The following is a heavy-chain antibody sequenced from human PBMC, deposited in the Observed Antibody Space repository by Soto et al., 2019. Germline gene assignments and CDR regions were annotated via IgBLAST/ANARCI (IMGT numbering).Heavy chain of an antibody. CDR2: ISYDGSNK. CDR1: GFTFSSYG. V-gene: IGHV3-30*18. CDR3: AKDIRSLTLGYCSGGSCYSGYFDY. D-gene: IGHD2-15*01. J-gene: IGHJ4*02. Sequence: GGSLRLSCAASGFTFSSYGMHWVRQAPGKGLEWVAVISYDGSNKYYADSVKGRFTISRDNSKNTLYLQMNSLRAEDTAVYYCAKDIRSLTLGYCSGGSCYSGYFDYWGQGTLVTVSS.